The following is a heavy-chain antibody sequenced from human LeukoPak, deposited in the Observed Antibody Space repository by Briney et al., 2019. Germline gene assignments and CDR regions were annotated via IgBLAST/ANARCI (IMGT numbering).Heavy chain of an antibody. V-gene: IGHV3-21*01. D-gene: IGHD6-19*01. CDR2: ISSSSSYI. CDR1: GFTFSSYT. CDR3: ARAVSSGWPKDYFDY. J-gene: IGHJ4*02. Sequence: SGGSLGLSCAASGFTFSSYTINWVRQAPGKGLEWVSSISSSSSYIYYADSVKGRFTISRDNAKNSLYLQMNSLRAEDTAVYYCARAVSSGWPKDYFDYWGQGTLVTVSS.